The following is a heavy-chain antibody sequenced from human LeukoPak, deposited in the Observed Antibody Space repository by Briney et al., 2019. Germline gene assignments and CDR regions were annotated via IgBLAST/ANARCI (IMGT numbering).Heavy chain of an antibody. CDR2: ISSSSSYI. J-gene: IGHJ5*02. Sequence: PGGSLRLSCAASGFTFSSYSMNWVRQAPGKGLEWVSSISSSSSYIYYADSVKGRFTISRDNAKNSLYLQINSLRAEDTAVYYCARGHYGSGSYSPNWFDPWGQGTLVTVSS. CDR3: ARGHYGSGSYSPNWFDP. D-gene: IGHD3-10*01. V-gene: IGHV3-21*01. CDR1: GFTFSSYS.